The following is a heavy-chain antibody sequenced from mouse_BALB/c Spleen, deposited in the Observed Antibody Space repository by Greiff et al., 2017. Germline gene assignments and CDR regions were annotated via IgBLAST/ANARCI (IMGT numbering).Heavy chain of an antibody. D-gene: IGHD2-4*01. CDR1: GFSLTSYG. CDR3: AREDDSWFAY. Sequence: VQVVESGPGLVAPSQSLSITCTVSGFSLTSYGVHWVRQPPGKGLEWLGVIWAGGSTNYNSALMSRLSISKDNSKSQVFLKMNSLQTDDTAMYYCAREDDSWFAYWGQGTLVTVSA. J-gene: IGHJ3*01. V-gene: IGHV2-9*02. CDR2: IWAGGST.